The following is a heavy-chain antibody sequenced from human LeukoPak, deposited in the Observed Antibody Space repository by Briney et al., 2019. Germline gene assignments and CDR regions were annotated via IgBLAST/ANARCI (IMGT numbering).Heavy chain of an antibody. V-gene: IGHV3-30*04. CDR1: EFTFSTYA. J-gene: IGHJ3*02. CDR3: ARDAQAIYYYDSSGYYFLAFDI. D-gene: IGHD3-22*01. Sequence: GGSLRLSCAASEFTFSTYAMHWVRQAPGKGPEWVAVISRDGLDTYYADSVRGRFTISRDNSKNTLYLQMNSLRAEDTAVYYCARDAQAIYYYDSSGYYFLAFDIWGQGTMVTVSS. CDR2: ISRDGLDT.